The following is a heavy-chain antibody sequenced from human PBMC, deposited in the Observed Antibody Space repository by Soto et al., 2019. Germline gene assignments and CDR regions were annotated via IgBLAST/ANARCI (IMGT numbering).Heavy chain of an antibody. CDR3: ARKVPGSTTRPDYWYFDL. D-gene: IGHD3-10*01. CDR2: ISGGGDAT. V-gene: IGHV3-23*01. CDR1: GFTFISYA. Sequence: EVHLLESGGGLVQPGGSLRLSCAASGFTFISYAMNWFRQAPGKGLQWVSAISGGGDATFYADSVKGRFTISRDNSRNTVTLQMNSLGADDTAVYYCARKVPGSTTRPDYWYFDLWGRGTLVTVSS. J-gene: IGHJ2*01.